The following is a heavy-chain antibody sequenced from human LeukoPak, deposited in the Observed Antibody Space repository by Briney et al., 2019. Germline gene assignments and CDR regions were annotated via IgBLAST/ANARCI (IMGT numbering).Heavy chain of an antibody. J-gene: IGHJ6*03. D-gene: IGHD3-3*01. CDR3: ARDALGVVIIQYYYYMDV. CDR2: IHYTGTT. CDR1: GASISSYY. V-gene: IGHV4-59*01. Sequence: SETLSLTCTVSGASISSYYWSWIRQPPGKGLEWIGYIHYTGTTNYNPSLKSRVTMSVDTSKTQFSLKLNSVTAADTAVFYCARDALGVVIIQYYYYMDVWGKGTTVTVSS.